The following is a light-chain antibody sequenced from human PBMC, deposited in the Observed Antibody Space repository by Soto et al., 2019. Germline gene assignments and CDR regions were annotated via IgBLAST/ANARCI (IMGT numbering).Light chain of an antibody. Sequence: ELGLTQSPGTLSLSPGERATLSCRASQSVSSSYLAWYQQKPGQAPRLLIYGASSRATAIPDRFSGSGSGTGFTLTISRLEPEDFVVYYCQQYGSSPPYTFGQGTKLELK. CDR3: QQYGSSPPYT. CDR2: GAS. V-gene: IGKV3-20*01. CDR1: QSVSSSY. J-gene: IGKJ2*01.